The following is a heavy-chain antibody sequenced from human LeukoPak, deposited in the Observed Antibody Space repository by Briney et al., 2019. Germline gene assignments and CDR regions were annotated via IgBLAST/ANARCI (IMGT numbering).Heavy chain of an antibody. D-gene: IGHD6-13*01. J-gene: IGHJ4*02. Sequence: PSETLSLTCAVYGGSISSYYWSWIRQPPGKGLEWIGYIYYSGSTNYNPSLKSRVTISVDTSKNQFSLKLSSVTAADTAVYYCARQGVAAAGWRTEYYFDYWGQGTLVTVSS. CDR3: ARQGVAAAGWRTEYYFDY. V-gene: IGHV4-59*08. CDR1: GGSISSYY. CDR2: IYYSGST.